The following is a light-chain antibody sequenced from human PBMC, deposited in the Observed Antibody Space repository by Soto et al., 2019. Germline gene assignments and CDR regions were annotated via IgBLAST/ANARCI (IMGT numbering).Light chain of an antibody. CDR1: QTITTY. V-gene: IGKV1-39*01. CDR2: AAS. J-gene: IGKJ5*01. CDR3: HQSFSTPIT. Sequence: IQMTESPSSMAATVGDRVTIACGARQTITTYLNWDQQKPGEAPKLLIYAASSWQSGVPSRFSGSGSGTDFTLTITSLQPEDFATYYCHQSFSTPITFGQGTRLENK.